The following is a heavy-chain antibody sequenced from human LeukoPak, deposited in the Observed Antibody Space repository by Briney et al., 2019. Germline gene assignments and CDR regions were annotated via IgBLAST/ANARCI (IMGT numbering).Heavy chain of an antibody. CDR2: INYSGST. CDR1: GGSISSGGYR. CDR3: AREMDAHPRIVV. D-gene: IGHD2-21*01. Sequence: SQTLSLTCAVSGGSISSGGYRWTWIRQYPGKGLEWIGYINYSGSTYYNPSLKSRVIISVDTSKNQFSLNLNSVTAADTAVYYCAREMDAHPRIVVGGQGTLVTVSS. J-gene: IGHJ1*01. V-gene: IGHV4-31*11.